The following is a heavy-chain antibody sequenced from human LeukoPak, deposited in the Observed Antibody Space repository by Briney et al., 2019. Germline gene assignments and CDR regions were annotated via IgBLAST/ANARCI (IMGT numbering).Heavy chain of an antibody. Sequence: VASVKVSCKASGYTFNRYGISWVRQAPGQGLEWMGWISAYNGNTNYAQKLQGRVTMTTDTSTSTAYMELRSLRSDDTAVYYCASHGIPAAGASYFDYWGQGTLVTVSS. D-gene: IGHD6-13*01. J-gene: IGHJ4*02. V-gene: IGHV1-18*01. CDR2: ISAYNGNT. CDR3: ASHGIPAAGASYFDY. CDR1: GYTFNRYG.